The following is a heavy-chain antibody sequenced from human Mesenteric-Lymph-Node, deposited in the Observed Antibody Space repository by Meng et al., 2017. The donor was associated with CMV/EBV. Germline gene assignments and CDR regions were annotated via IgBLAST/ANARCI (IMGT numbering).Heavy chain of an antibody. CDR1: GFTFSSYS. D-gene: IGHD1-26*01. Sequence: GESLKISCAASGFTFSSYSMNWVRQAPGKGLEWVSYISSTSTIYYADSVEGQFTISRDNAKNSLYLQMNSLRAEDTAVYYCARDLWEQPPHYFDYWGQGTLVTVSS. CDR3: ARDLWEQPPHYFDY. CDR2: ISSTSTI. J-gene: IGHJ4*02. V-gene: IGHV3-48*04.